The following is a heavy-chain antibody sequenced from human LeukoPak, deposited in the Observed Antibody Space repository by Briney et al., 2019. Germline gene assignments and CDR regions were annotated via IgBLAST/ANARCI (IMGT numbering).Heavy chain of an antibody. CDR3: AKDQRIAVAGLPYYFDY. J-gene: IGHJ4*02. Sequence: PGGSLRLSCAASGFTFSDYYMSWIRQAPGKGLEWVSYISSSGSTIYYADSVKGRFTISRDNSKNTLYLQMNSLRAEDTAVYYCAKDQRIAVAGLPYYFDYWGQGTLVTVSS. D-gene: IGHD6-19*01. CDR1: GFTFSDYY. V-gene: IGHV3-11*01. CDR2: ISSSGSTI.